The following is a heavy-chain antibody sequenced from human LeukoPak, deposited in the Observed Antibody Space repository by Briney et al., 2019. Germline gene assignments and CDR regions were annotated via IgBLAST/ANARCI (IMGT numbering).Heavy chain of an antibody. Sequence: SETLSLTCTVSGGFISSYYWSWIRQPPGKGLEWLGYIYYSGSTNYNPSHKSRVTISVDTSKNQFSLRLSSVTAADTALYCCARHAAFADYQSHLTHFDYWGQGTLVTVS. D-gene: IGHD4/OR15-4a*01. CDR2: IYYSGST. V-gene: IGHV4-59*08. J-gene: IGHJ4*02. CDR3: ARHAAFADYQSHLTHFDY. CDR1: GGFISSYY.